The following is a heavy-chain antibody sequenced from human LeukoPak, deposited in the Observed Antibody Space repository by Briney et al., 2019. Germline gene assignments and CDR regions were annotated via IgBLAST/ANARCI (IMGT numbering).Heavy chain of an antibody. CDR3: ARVWVYSSGWYDPRYFDY. J-gene: IGHJ4*02. D-gene: IGHD6-19*01. Sequence: PSETLSLTCTVSGGSVSSSSYYWGWIRQPPGKGLEWIGSIYYSGSTYYNPSLKSRVTISVDTSKNQFSLKLSSVTAADTAVYYCARVWVYSSGWYDPRYFDYWGQGTLVTVSS. CDR1: GGSVSSSSYY. CDR2: IYYSGST. V-gene: IGHV4-39*07.